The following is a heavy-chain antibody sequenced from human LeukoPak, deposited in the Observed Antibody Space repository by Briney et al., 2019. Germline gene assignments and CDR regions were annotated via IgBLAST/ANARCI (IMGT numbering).Heavy chain of an antibody. CDR1: GGSITSSSYY. CDR3: ARLGYTDYISVYWFDP. Sequence: SETLSLTCTVSGGSITSSSYYWGWIRQPPGKGLEWLGSIYYSGSTYYNPSLKSRVTLSVDTSKNQFSLKLSSVTAADTAVYYCARLGYTDYISVYWFDPWGQGTLVTVSS. V-gene: IGHV4-39*01. D-gene: IGHD4-11*01. CDR2: IYYSGST. J-gene: IGHJ5*02.